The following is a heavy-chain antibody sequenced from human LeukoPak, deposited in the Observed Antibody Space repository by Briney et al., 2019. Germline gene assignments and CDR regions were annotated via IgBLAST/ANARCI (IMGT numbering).Heavy chain of an antibody. CDR2: ISSSSSYI. J-gene: IGHJ4*02. D-gene: IGHD3-16*02. CDR3: ARGPPYDYVWGSYRLTSFDY. V-gene: IGHV3-21*01. CDR1: GFTFSSYS. Sequence: KTGGSLRLSCAAPGFTFSSYSMNWVRQAPGKGLEWVSSISSSSSYIYYADSVKGRFTISRDNAKNSLYLQMNSLRAEDTAVYYCARGPPYDYVWGSYRLTSFDYWGQGTLVTVSS.